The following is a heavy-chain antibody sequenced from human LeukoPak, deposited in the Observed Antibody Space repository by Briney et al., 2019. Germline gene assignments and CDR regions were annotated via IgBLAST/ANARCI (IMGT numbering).Heavy chain of an antibody. Sequence: SETLPLTCTVSGGSISSYCWSWIRQPPGKGLEWVGYINYSGSTNYNPSLKSRVTISVDTSKNQFSLKLTSVTAADTAVYYCARTMEGYCSGGSCYQYSYYMDVWGKGTTVTVSS. CDR3: ARTMEGYCSGGSCYQYSYYMDV. D-gene: IGHD2-15*01. J-gene: IGHJ6*03. CDR1: GGSISSYC. CDR2: INYSGST. V-gene: IGHV4-59*01.